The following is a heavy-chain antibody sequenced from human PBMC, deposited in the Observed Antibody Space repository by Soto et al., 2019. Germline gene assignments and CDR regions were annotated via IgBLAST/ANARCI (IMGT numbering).Heavy chain of an antibody. CDR1: GYSFTSYW. V-gene: IGHV5-10-1*01. CDR3: ARHEDAPTSFDY. CDR2: IDPSDSYT. J-gene: IGHJ4*02. Sequence: GESLKISCKGSGYSFTSYWISWVRQMPGKGLEWMGRIDPSDSYTNYSPSFQGHVTISADKSISTAYLQWSSLKAPDTAMYYCARHEDAPTSFDYWGQGTLVTVSS.